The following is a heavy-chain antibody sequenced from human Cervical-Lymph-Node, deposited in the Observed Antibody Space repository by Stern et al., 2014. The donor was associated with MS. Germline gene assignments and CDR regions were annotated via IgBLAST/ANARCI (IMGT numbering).Heavy chain of an antibody. CDR1: GYSFTSYY. V-gene: IGHV1-46*01. Sequence: VQLVESGAEVKKPGSSVKVSCQTSGYSFTSYYIHWVRQAPGQGLEWMGIINPGGDYKDYEQKFQGRVTVTSDTSTNTVYMELRSLQSEDTAVYYCTRGDYGGNSLWGQGTLVTVSS. CDR2: INPGGDYK. D-gene: IGHD4-23*01. J-gene: IGHJ4*02. CDR3: TRGDYGGNSL.